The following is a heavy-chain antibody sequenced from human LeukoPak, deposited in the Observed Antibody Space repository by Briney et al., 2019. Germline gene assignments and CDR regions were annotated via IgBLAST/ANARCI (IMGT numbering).Heavy chain of an antibody. Sequence: GGSLRLSCAASGFTFSDYYMSWIRQAPGKGLEWVSYISSSGSTIYYADSVKGRFTISRDNAKNSLYLQMNSLRAEDTAVYYCARGSHVLRYFDWLPPFDYWGQGTLVTVPS. D-gene: IGHD3-9*01. CDR1: GFTFSDYY. V-gene: IGHV3-11*01. CDR2: ISSSGSTI. CDR3: ARGSHVLRYFDWLPPFDY. J-gene: IGHJ4*02.